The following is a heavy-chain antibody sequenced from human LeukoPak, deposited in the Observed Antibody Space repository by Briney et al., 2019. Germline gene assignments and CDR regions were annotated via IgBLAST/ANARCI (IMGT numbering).Heavy chain of an antibody. Sequence: PGRSLRLSCAASGFTFSSYAMHWVRQAPGKGLEWVAVISYDGSNKYYADSVKGRFTISRDNSKNTLYLQMNSLRAEDTAVYYCARGGDYYYFDYWGQGTLVTVSS. CDR1: GFTFSSYA. CDR3: ARGGDYYYFDY. CDR2: ISYDGSNK. D-gene: IGHD2-21*02. J-gene: IGHJ4*02. V-gene: IGHV3-30-3*01.